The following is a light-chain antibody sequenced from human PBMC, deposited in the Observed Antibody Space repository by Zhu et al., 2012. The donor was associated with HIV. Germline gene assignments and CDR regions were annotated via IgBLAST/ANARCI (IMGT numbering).Light chain of an antibody. Sequence: EIVLTQSPGTLSLSPGERATLSCRASQTVSSNYLAWYQQKPGQAPSLLIYGASNRATGIPDRFSAGGSGTDFTLTISRLEPDDFAVYYCQQYGSSPETFGRREQRGNQT. J-gene: IGKJ1*01. CDR1: QTVSSNY. CDR2: GAS. V-gene: IGKV3-20*01. CDR3: QQYGSSPET.